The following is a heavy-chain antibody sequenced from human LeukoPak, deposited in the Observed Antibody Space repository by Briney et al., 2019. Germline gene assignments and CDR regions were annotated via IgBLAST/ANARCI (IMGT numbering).Heavy chain of an antibody. CDR3: AITYYYGSGSPRFDY. CDR2: IYYSGST. CDR1: GGSISSYY. J-gene: IGHJ4*02. V-gene: IGHV4-39*07. D-gene: IGHD3-10*01. Sequence: SETLSLTCTVSGGSISSYYWGWIRQPPGKGLEWIGSIYYSGSTYYNPSLKSRVTISVDTSKNQFSLKLSSVTAADTAVYYCAITYYYGSGSPRFDYWGQGTLVTVSS.